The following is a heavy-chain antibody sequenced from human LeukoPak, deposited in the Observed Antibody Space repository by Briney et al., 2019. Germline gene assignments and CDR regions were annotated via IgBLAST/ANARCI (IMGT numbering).Heavy chain of an antibody. Sequence: GGSLRLSCAASGFTFDDYGMDWVRQAPGKGLEWVSRIDWNGGGISYADSVKGRFTISRDNTRNSLYLEMNSLRDEDTALYYCARDSAPYCTGGSCHGIDYWGQGTLITVSS. CDR3: ARDSAPYCTGGSCHGIDY. V-gene: IGHV3-20*04. J-gene: IGHJ4*02. CDR1: GFTFDDYG. D-gene: IGHD2-15*01. CDR2: IDWNGGGI.